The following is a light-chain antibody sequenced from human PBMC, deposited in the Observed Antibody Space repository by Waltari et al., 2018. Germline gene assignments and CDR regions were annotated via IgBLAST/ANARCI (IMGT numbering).Light chain of an antibody. V-gene: IGKV6-21*01. CDR3: HQSGSLPWT. Sequence: ETVLTQSPDFQSVTPKEKVTINCRASQSIDSSLHWYQQKPGQSPKLLIKYSSQSFSGVPSRFSGSGSGTDFTLTINGLEAEDAATYYCHQSGSLPWTFGQGTKVVIK. J-gene: IGKJ1*01. CDR2: YSS. CDR1: QSIDSS.